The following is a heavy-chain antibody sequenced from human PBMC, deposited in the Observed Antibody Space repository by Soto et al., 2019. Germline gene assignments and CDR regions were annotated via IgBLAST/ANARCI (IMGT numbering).Heavy chain of an antibody. CDR2: ISYDGSNT. V-gene: IGHV3-30*18. CDR1: GFTFSSYG. J-gene: IGHJ4*02. Sequence: QVQLVESGGGVVQPGRSLRLSCVASGFTFSSYGMHWVRQAPGKGLEWVAIISYDGSNTYYADSVKGRFTISRDNSKNTLYLHMNSLRAEDTSVYYCAKEGGLSGSYYISSSYYFYYLGQGTLVTVSS. CDR3: AKEGGLSGSYYISSSYYFYY. D-gene: IGHD1-26*01.